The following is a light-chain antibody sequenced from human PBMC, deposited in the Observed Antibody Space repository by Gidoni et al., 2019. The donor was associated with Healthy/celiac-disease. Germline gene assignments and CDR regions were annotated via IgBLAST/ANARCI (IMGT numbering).Light chain of an antibody. CDR1: QDISNY. CDR3: QQYVNLPLT. Sequence: DLQMTQSPYSLSASVGDRVTITCRASQDISNYLNWYQQKPGKAPKLLIYDASNFETGVPSRFSGSGSGTDFTFTISSLQPEDIATYYCQQYVNLPLTFGGGTKVEIK. V-gene: IGKV1-33*01. CDR2: DAS. J-gene: IGKJ4*01.